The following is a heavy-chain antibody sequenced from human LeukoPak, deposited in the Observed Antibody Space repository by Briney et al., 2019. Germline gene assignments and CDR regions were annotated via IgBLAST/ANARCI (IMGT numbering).Heavy chain of an antibody. D-gene: IGHD3-10*01. CDR2: IYTSGST. CDR3: ARGGTYYGSGTYPSSGSYYYYMDV. V-gene: IGHV4-61*02. Sequence: PSQTLSLTCTVSGGSISSGSYYWSWIRQPAGKGLEWIGRIYTSGSTNYNPSLKSRVTISVDTSKNQFSLKLSSVTAADTAVYYCARGGTYYGSGTYPSSGSYYYYMDVWGKGTTVTVSS. CDR1: GGSISSGSYY. J-gene: IGHJ6*03.